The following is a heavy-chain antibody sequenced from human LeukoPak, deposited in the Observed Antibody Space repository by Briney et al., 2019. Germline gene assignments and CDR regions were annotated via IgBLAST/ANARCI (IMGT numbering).Heavy chain of an antibody. CDR2: IYPGDSDT. CDR1: GYSFTSYW. V-gene: IGHV5-51*01. Sequence: GESLKISCKGSGYSFTSYWIGWVRQMPGKGLEWMGIIYPGDSDTRYSPSFQGQVTISADKSISTAYLQWSSLKASDTATYYCARIRFTATVAFDPWGQGTLVTVSS. J-gene: IGHJ5*02. D-gene: IGHD3-3*01. CDR3: ARIRFTATVAFDP.